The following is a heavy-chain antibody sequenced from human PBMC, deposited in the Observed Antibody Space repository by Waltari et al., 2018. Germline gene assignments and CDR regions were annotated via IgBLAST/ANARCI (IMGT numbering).Heavy chain of an antibody. CDR1: GFTFGTYS. V-gene: IGHV3-48*01. CDR3: ARGGSTVTIRFDY. CDR2: ISSSSSTI. D-gene: IGHD4-17*01. Sequence: EVRLVESGGGLFQPGGSLRLSCAASGFTFGTYSMNWARQAPGKGLEWVSYISSSSSTIYYADSVKGRFTISRDNAKNSLYLQMNSLRAEDTAVYYCARGGSTVTIRFDYWGQGTLVTVSS. J-gene: IGHJ4*02.